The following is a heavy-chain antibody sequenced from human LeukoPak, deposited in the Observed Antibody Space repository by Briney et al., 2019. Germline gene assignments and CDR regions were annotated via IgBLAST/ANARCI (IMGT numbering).Heavy chain of an antibody. CDR1: GFTFDDYA. CDR2: ISWDGGST. D-gene: IGHD2-2*01. J-gene: IGHJ4*02. Sequence: GSLRLSCAASGFTFDDYAMHWVRQAPGKGLEWVSLISWDGGSTYYADSVKGRFTISRDNSKNSLYLQMNSLRAEDTALYYCAKDQSPGYCSSTSCFPPPSIDYWGQGTLVTVSS. V-gene: IGHV3-43D*03. CDR3: AKDQSPGYCSSTSCFPPPSIDY.